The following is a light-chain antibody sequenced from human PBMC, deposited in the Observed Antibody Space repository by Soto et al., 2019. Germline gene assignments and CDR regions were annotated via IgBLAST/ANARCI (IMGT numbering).Light chain of an antibody. CDR2: EVT. V-gene: IGLV2-14*01. CDR3: NSFRVSHLYV. J-gene: IGLJ1*01. CDR1: SSDVDGYNA. Sequence: QSALTQPASVSGSPGQTITISCTGTSSDVDGYNAVSWYQHHPGKAPKLIIYEVTHRPSGVSDRFSASKSGNTASLTISGLQADDEADYYCNSFRVSHLYVFGTGTKVTGL.